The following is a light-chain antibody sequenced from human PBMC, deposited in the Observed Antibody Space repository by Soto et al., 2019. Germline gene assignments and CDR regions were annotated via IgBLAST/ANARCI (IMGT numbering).Light chain of an antibody. J-gene: IGLJ1*01. CDR2: EVS. Sequence: QSALTQPASVSGSPGRSITISCTGTGSDIGTYHYVSWYQHHPGKAPKLMIYEVSNRPSGVSNRFSGSKSGNTASLTISGLQAEDEADYYCSSYTGSGTLRLFGTGTKVTVL. CDR1: GSDIGTYHY. V-gene: IGLV2-14*01. CDR3: SSYTGSGTLRL.